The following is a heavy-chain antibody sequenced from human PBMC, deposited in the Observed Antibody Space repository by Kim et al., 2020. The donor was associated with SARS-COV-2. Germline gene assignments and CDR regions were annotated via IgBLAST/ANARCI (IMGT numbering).Heavy chain of an antibody. CDR2: ISYDGSNK. D-gene: IGHD3-10*01. Sequence: GGSLRLSCAASGFTFSSYGMHWVRQAPGKGLEWVAVISYDGSNKYYADSMKGRFTISRDNSKNTLYLQMNSLRAEDTAVYYCAKSRMLVGITMVRGVVMEAAFDHWGQGTLVTVSS. J-gene: IGHJ4*02. CDR3: AKSRMLVGITMVRGVVMEAAFDH. CDR1: GFTFSSYG. V-gene: IGHV3-30*18.